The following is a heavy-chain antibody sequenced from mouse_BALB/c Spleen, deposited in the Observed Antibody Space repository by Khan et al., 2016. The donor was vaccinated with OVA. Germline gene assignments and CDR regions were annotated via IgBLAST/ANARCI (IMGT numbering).Heavy chain of an antibody. CDR3: TRGAARVWFAY. J-gene: IGHJ3*01. D-gene: IGHD3-1*01. Sequence: QIQLVQSGAELVRPGTSVKVSCKASGYAFTNYLIEWVKQRPGQGLEWIGVINPGSGGTNYNEKLKGKATLTADKSSSTAYMQLSSLTSDDSAVYFCTRGAARVWFAYWGQGTLVTVS. CDR2: INPGSGGT. CDR1: GYAFTNYL. V-gene: IGHV1-54*03.